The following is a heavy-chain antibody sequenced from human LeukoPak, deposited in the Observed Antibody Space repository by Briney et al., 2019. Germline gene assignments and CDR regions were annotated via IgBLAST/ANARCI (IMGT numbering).Heavy chain of an antibody. CDR2: ISGSGGNT. J-gene: IGHJ4*02. D-gene: IGHD4-23*01. Sequence: PGGSLRLSCAASGFTFSSYAMSWVRQAPGKGLEWVSLISGSGGNTYYADSVKGRFTISRDNSKNSLYLQMNSLRAEDTALYYCAKDPYGGNSGRFDYWGQGTLVTVSS. CDR3: AKDPYGGNSGRFDY. V-gene: IGHV3-23*01. CDR1: GFTFSSYA.